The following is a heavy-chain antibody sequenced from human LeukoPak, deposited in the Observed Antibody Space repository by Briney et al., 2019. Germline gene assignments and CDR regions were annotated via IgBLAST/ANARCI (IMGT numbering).Heavy chain of an antibody. V-gene: IGHV4-39*07. D-gene: IGHD3-10*01. J-gene: IGHJ4*02. Sequence: PSETLSLTCTVSGGSISSSSYYWGWIRQPPGKGLEWIGSIYYSGSTYYNPSLKSRVTISVDTSKNQFSLKLSSVTAADTAVYYCARDVGYYGSGSQYFDYWGQGTLVTVSS. CDR3: ARDVGYYGSGSQYFDY. CDR2: IYYSGST. CDR1: GGSISSSSYY.